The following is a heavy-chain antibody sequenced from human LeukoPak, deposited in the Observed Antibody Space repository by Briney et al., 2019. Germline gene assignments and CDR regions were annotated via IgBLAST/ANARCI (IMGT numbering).Heavy chain of an antibody. CDR3: AREDIVVVPAAYYYYYYGMDV. Sequence: PGGSLRLSCAASGFTFSRYWMHWVRQAPGKGLVWVSHSNSDGSSTSYADSVKGRFTISRDNAKNTLYLQMNSLRAEDTAVYYCAREDIVVVPAAYYYYYYGMDVWGQGTTVTVSS. V-gene: IGHV3-74*01. CDR1: GFTFSRYW. CDR2: SNSDGSST. D-gene: IGHD2-2*01. J-gene: IGHJ6*02.